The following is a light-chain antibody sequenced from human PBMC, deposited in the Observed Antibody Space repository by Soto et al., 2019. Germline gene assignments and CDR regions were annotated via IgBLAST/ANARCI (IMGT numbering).Light chain of an antibody. CDR2: KAS. CDR3: QRYDSYPLT. CDR1: QSISSW. Sequence: DIQTTQSPSTLSASIGDRVTITCRASQSISSWLAWYQQKPGKAPKVLIYKASSLESGVPSRFSGSGSGTEFTLTISSLQPDDFATYYCQRYDSYPLTFGGGTKVDIK. V-gene: IGKV1-5*03. J-gene: IGKJ4*01.